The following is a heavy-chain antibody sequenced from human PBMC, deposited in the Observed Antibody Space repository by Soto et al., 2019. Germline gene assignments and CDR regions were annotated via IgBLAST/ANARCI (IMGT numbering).Heavy chain of an antibody. J-gene: IGHJ4*02. CDR2: IGGSGDST. D-gene: IGHD1-26*01. CDR3: ASRGSGSYYDS. CDR1: GFTFSSYA. Sequence: EVQLLESGGGLVQHGGSLRLSCAASGFTFSSYAMRWVRQAQVKGLEWVSAIGGSGDSTYYPDSVKGRFTISRDNSNNPLYLQMNSLRADDPAVYYCASRGSGSYYDSWGQGTLVTVSS. V-gene: IGHV3-23*01.